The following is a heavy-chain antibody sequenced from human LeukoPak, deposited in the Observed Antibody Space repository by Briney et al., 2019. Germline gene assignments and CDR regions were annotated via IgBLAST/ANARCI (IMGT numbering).Heavy chain of an antibody. D-gene: IGHD3-10*01. CDR2: IYYSGST. J-gene: IGHJ4*02. CDR3: ATNYGSGSYYLFDY. V-gene: IGHV4-38-2*01. CDR1: GYSISSGYY. Sequence: PSETLSLTCAVSGYSISSGYYWAWIRQPPGKGVEWIGTIYYSGSTYYNPSLKSRVTISVDTSKNQFSLNLSSVTAADTAVYYCATNYGSGSYYLFDYWGQGTLVTVSS.